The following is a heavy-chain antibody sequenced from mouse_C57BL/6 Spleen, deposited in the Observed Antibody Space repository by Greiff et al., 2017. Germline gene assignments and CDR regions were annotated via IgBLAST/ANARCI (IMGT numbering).Heavy chain of an antibody. Sequence: VQLQQSGPELVKPGASVTISCKASGYAFSSSWMNWVKQRPGKGLEWIGRIYPGDGDTNYNGKFKGKATLTADKSSSTAYMQLSSLTSEDSAVYFCARRGLVYAMDYWGQGTSVTVSS. CDR3: ARRGLVYAMDY. CDR2: IYPGDGDT. D-gene: IGHD2-2*01. J-gene: IGHJ4*01. CDR1: GYAFSSSW. V-gene: IGHV1-82*01.